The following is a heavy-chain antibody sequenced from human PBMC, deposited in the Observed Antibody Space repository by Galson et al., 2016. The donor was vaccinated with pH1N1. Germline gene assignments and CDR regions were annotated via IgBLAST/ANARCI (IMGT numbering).Heavy chain of an antibody. D-gene: IGHD3-3*01. V-gene: IGHV3-30*04. Sequence: SLRLSCAASGFTFSDYPMHWVRQTPGKGLECVALVSYDGRNKYYADSVKGRFTISRDNSKNTLYLQMNSLRAEDTAVYYCARDPGYYGLGDPFDMWGQGTMVTVSS. J-gene: IGHJ3*02. CDR2: VSYDGRNK. CDR3: ARDPGYYGLGDPFDM. CDR1: GFTFSDYP.